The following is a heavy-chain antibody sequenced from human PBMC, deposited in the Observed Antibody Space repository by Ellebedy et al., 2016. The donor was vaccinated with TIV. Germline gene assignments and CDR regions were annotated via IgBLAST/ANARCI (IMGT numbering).Heavy chain of an antibody. V-gene: IGHV1-18*04. CDR2: NSAYNGNT. D-gene: IGHD7-27*01. J-gene: IGHJ6*02. CDR3: GSELGMGRGAMDV. CDR1: GYTFTSYG. Sequence: AASVKVSCKASGYTFTSYGISWVRQAPGQGLEWMGWNSAYNGNTNYAQKFQGRASMTTDASTNTVHLELMSLNFDDTAVYYCGSELGMGRGAMDVWGQGTTVTVSS.